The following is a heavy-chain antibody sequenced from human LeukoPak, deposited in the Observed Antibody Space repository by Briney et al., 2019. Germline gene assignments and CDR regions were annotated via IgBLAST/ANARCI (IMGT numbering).Heavy chain of an antibody. Sequence: GGSLRLSCAASGFSFSAYWMSWVRQAPGKGLEWVANIKVDGTEKYYVDSVKGRFTISRDNAKNSLSLQMSGLRAEDTAVYYCAGMGSWATRAYDYWGQGALVTVSS. V-gene: IGHV3-7*05. D-gene: IGHD3-16*01. CDR2: IKVDGTEK. J-gene: IGHJ4*02. CDR3: AGMGSWATRAYDY. CDR1: GFSFSAYW.